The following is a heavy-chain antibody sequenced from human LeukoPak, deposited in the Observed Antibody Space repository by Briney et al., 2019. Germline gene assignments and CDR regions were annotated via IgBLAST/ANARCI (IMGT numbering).Heavy chain of an antibody. V-gene: IGHV3-23*01. CDR3: AKGHCSSTSCYGTGFDY. Sequence: PGGSLRLSCAASGFTFSSYAMSWVRQAPGKGLEWVSAISGSDGSTYYADSVKGRFTISRDNSKNTLYLQMNSLRAEDTAVYYCAKGHCSSTSCYGTGFDYWGQGTLVTVSS. CDR1: GFTFSSYA. J-gene: IGHJ4*02. CDR2: ISGSDGST. D-gene: IGHD2-2*01.